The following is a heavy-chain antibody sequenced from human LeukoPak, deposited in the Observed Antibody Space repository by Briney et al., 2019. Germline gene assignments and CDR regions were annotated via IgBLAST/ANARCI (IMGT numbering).Heavy chain of an antibody. CDR1: GFTFSSYA. J-gene: IGHJ5*02. V-gene: IGHV3-30-3*01. Sequence: PGGSLRLSCAASGFTFSSYAMHWVRQAPGKGLEWVAVISYDGSNKYYADSVKGRFTISRDNSKNSLYLQMNSLRAEDTAVYYCARETFWSGLSWGQGTLVTVSS. CDR2: ISYDGSNK. CDR3: ARETFWSGLS. D-gene: IGHD3-3*01.